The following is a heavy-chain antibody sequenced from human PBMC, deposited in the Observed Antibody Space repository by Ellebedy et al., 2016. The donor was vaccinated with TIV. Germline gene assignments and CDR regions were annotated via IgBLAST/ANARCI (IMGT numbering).Heavy chain of an antibody. D-gene: IGHD1-14*01. CDR1: GGSISGYF. J-gene: IGHJ5*01. CDR3: ARYNNGAIET. CDR2: IYSSGTT. Sequence: SETLSLTXTVSGGSISGYFWSWIRQPAGKGLEWIGRIYSSGTTNYNPSLQSRVTMSLDMSKNEFSLKLSSVTAADTAVYYCARYNNGAIETWGQGTLVTVSS. V-gene: IGHV4-4*07.